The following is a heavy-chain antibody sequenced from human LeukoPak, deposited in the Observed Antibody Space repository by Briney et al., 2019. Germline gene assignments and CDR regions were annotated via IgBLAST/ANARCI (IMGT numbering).Heavy chain of an antibody. D-gene: IGHD2-15*01. CDR2: INHNGTT. CDR3: ARFGDCSDGLCFYYLDP. V-gene: IGHV4-34*01. CDR1: GGSFSGFY. J-gene: IGHJ5*02. Sequence: SETLSLTCAVYGGSFSGFYWSWIRQPPGKGLEWIGEINHNGTTRYNKPLKSRVTISIDTSKNQFSLKLYAVTAADTAVYYCARFGDCSDGLCFYYLDPWGQGTLVTVSS.